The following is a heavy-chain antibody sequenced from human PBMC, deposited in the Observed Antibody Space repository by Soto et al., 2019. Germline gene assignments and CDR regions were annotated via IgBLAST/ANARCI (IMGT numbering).Heavy chain of an antibody. Sequence: WASVKVSCKASGGTFSSYAISWVRQAPGQGLEWMGGIIPIFGTANYAQKFQGRVTITADESTSTAYMELSSLRSEDTAVYYCAREGIAVAGSGDGMDVWGQGTTVTVSS. CDR2: IIPIFGTA. J-gene: IGHJ6*02. V-gene: IGHV1-69*13. CDR1: GGTFSSYA. D-gene: IGHD6-19*01. CDR3: AREGIAVAGSGDGMDV.